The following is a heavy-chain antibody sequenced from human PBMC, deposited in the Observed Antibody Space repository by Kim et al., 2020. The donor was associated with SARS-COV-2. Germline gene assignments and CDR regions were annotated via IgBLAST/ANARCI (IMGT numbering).Heavy chain of an antibody. D-gene: IGHD3-22*01. CDR3: ASPPTPYYYDSSGYYSFDY. CDR2: ISSSGSTI. Sequence: GGSLRLSCAASGFTFSDYYMSWIRQAPGKGLEWVSYISSSGSTIYYADSVKGRFTISRDNAKNSLYLQMNSLRAEDTAVYYCASPPTPYYYDSSGYYSFDYWGQGTLVTVSS. CDR1: GFTFSDYY. V-gene: IGHV3-11*01. J-gene: IGHJ4*02.